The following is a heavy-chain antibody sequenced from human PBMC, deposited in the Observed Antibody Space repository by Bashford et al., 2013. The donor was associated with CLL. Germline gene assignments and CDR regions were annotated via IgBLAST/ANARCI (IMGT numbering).Heavy chain of an antibody. J-gene: IGHJ6*02. D-gene: IGHD3-22*01. CDR2: SIIVEAP. Sequence: LSETPVPXPCAAMVGLXGSTGAGSASPQGRGWSGLGKSIIVEAPTQPSLKSRVTISVDTSKNQXSLKLSSVTAADTAVYYCARGPMIVVVINPGEPYYYYYYGMDVWGQGTTVTVSS. CDR1: VGLXGST. V-gene: IGHV4-34*01. CDR3: ARGPMIVVVINPGEPYYYYYYGMDV.